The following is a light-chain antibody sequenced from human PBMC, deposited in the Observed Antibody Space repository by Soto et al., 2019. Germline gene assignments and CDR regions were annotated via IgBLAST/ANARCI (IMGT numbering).Light chain of an antibody. CDR3: QQYENLPT. CDR2: DAS. CDR1: QSISSW. J-gene: IGKJ5*01. V-gene: IGKV1-5*01. Sequence: IPMTQYPSTLSASVGDRVTITCRASQSISSWLAWYQQKPGKAPKLLIYDASSLESGVPSRFRGSGSGTDFTFTISRLQPEDIATYYCQQYENLPTFGQGTRLEI.